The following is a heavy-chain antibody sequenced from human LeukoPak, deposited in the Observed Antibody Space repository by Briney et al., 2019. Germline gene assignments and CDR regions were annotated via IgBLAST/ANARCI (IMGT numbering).Heavy chain of an antibody. Sequence: GGSLRLSCAASGFTFSSYSMNWVRQAPGKGLEWVSSISSSSSYIYYADSVKGRFTISRDNAKNSLYLQMNSLRAEDTAVYYCASGVLRGAVAAPWDFDYWGQGTLVTVSS. CDR1: GFTFSSYS. J-gene: IGHJ4*02. CDR2: ISSSSSYI. V-gene: IGHV3-21*01. CDR3: ASGVLRGAVAAPWDFDY. D-gene: IGHD6-19*01.